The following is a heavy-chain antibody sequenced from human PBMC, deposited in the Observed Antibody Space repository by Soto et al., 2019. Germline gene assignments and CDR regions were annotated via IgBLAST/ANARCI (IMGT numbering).Heavy chain of an antibody. D-gene: IGHD2-15*01. Sequence: ASVKVSCKASGYAFTSYAIDWVRQAPGQRLEWMGWINAGNGNTKYSQKFQGRVTITRDTSASTAYMELSSLRAEDTAVYYCAKDYGYCSGGSCYSSGWFDPWGQGTLVTVSS. CDR3: AKDYGYCSGGSCYSSGWFDP. CDR2: INAGNGNT. V-gene: IGHV1-3*01. J-gene: IGHJ5*02. CDR1: GYAFTSYA.